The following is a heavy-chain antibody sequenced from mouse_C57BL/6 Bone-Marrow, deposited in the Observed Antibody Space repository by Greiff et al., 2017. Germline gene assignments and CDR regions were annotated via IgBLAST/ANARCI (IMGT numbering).Heavy chain of an antibody. CDR3: TTYSNYLFAY. CDR1: GFNIKDDY. V-gene: IGHV14-4*01. J-gene: IGHJ3*01. CDR2: IDPENGDT. Sequence: VQLQQSGAELVRPGASVKLSCTASGFNIKDDYMHWVKQRPEQGLEWIGWIDPENGDTEYASKFQGKATITADTSSNTACLQLSSLTSEDTAVYYCTTYSNYLFAYWGQGTLVTVSA. D-gene: IGHD2-5*01.